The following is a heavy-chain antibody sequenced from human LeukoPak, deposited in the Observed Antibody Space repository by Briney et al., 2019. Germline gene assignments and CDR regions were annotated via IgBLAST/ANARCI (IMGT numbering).Heavy chain of an antibody. Sequence: SETLSLTCTVSGGSISSSSHYWGWIRQPPGKGLEWIGSIYYSGSTYYNRSLKSRVTISVDTSKNQFSLKLSSVTAADTAVYYCARGPTQYYYGSGGYYYFDYWGQGTLVTVSS. J-gene: IGHJ4*02. CDR2: IYYSGST. CDR3: ARGPTQYYYGSGGYYYFDY. V-gene: IGHV4-39*01. D-gene: IGHD3-22*01. CDR1: GGSISSSSHY.